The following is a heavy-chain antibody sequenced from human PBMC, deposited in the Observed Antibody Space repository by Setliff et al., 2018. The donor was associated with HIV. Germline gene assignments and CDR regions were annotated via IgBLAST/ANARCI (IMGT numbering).Heavy chain of an antibody. Sequence: SGPTLVNPTQTLTLTCTFSGFSLSTSGMRVSWIRQPPGKALEWLARIDWDDDRFYSTSLKTRLTISKDTSKNQVVLTMTNMDPVDTATYYCARYGYGFDYWGQGTLVTVSS. J-gene: IGHJ4*02. D-gene: IGHD5-18*01. CDR2: IDWDDDR. V-gene: IGHV2-70*04. CDR1: GFSLSTSGMR. CDR3: ARYGYGFDY.